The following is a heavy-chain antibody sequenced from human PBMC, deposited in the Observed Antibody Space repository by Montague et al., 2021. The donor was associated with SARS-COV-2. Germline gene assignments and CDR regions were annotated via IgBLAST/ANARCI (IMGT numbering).Heavy chain of an antibody. CDR1: GFTVSSNY. D-gene: IGHD4-17*01. V-gene: IGHV3-53*01. J-gene: IGHJ6*02. CDR2: IYSGGST. Sequence: SLRLSCAASGFTVSSNYMSWVRQAPGKGLEWVSVIYSGGSTYYADSVKGRFTISRDNSKNTLYLQMNSLRAEDTAVYYCARFYGDHIYHYGMDVWGQGTTVTVSS. CDR3: ARFYGDHIYHYGMDV.